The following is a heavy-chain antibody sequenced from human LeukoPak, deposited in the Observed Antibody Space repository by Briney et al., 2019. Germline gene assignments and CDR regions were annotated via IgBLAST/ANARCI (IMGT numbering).Heavy chain of an antibody. J-gene: IGHJ3*02. V-gene: IGHV3-23*01. CDR2: ISGSGGST. D-gene: IGHD6-13*01. CDR3: AKDFKVAAALSGAFDI. CDR1: GFTFSSYA. Sequence: PGGSLRLSCAASGFTFSSYAMSWVRQAPGKGLEWVSAISGSGGSTYYADSVKGRFTISRDNSKNTLYLQMNSLRAEDTAVCYCAKDFKVAAALSGAFDIWGQGTTVTVSS.